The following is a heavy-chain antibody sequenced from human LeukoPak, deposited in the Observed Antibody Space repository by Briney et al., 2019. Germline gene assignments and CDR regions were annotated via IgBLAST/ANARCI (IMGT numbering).Heavy chain of an antibody. V-gene: IGHV1-2*02. CDR1: GYTFTGYY. J-gene: IGHJ2*01. CDR3: ARDLGSGWYWYFDL. D-gene: IGHD6-19*01. Sequence: ASVKASCKASGYTFTGYYMHWVRQAPGHGLEGMGWINPNSGGTNYAQKIQGRVTMTRDTSISTAYMELSRLRSDDTAVYYCARDLGSGWYWYFDLWGRGTLVTVSS. CDR2: INPNSGGT.